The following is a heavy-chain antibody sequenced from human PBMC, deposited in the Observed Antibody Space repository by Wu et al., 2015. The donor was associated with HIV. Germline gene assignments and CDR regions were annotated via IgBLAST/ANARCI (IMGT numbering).Heavy chain of an antibody. CDR1: AYTFSSYG. CDR3: ARNRDTAIINFFDH. CDR2: ISAYDGNT. V-gene: IGHV1-18*01. J-gene: IGHJ4*02. Sequence: QVQLVQSGAEVKKPGASVKVSCKASAYTFSSYGFSWVRQAPGQGLEWVGWISAYDGNTDYAQKFRGRVTMTTDTATTTAYMELRSLRSDDTAVYYCARNRDTAIINFFDHWGQGTLVTVSS. D-gene: IGHD5-18*01.